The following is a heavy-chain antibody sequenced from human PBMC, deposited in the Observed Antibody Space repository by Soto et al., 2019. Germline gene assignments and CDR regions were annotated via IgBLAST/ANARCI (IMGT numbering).Heavy chain of an antibody. Sequence: ASVKVSCKASGYTFTSYAMHWVRQAPGQRLEWMGWINADNGNTKYTQKLQGRVTMTTDTSTSTAYMELRSLRSDDTAVYYCAKTRGAMIYAISVYGMDVWAKGPRSPSP. CDR1: GYTFTSYA. J-gene: IGHJ6*02. CDR3: AKTRGAMIYAISVYGMDV. CDR2: INADNGNT. V-gene: IGHV1-3*01. D-gene: IGHD2-8*01.